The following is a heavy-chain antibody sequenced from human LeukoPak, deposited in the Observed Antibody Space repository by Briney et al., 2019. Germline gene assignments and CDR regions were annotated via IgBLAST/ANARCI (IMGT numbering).Heavy chain of an antibody. D-gene: IGHD5-18*01. CDR2: INHSGST. Sequence: SETLSLTCAVYGGSFSGYYWSWIRQPPGKGLEWIGEINHSGSTNYNPSLKSRVTISVDTSKNQFSLKLSSVTAADTAVYYCARGVIQLWLTRDYYYYYMDVWGKGTTVTVSS. V-gene: IGHV4-34*01. CDR1: GGSFSGYY. CDR3: ARGVIQLWLTRDYYYYYMDV. J-gene: IGHJ6*03.